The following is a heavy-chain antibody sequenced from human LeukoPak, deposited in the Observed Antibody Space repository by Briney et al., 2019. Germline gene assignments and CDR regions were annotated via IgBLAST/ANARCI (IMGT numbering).Heavy chain of an antibody. CDR2: INPSGGST. D-gene: IGHD1-1*01. Sequence: ASVKVSCKASGYTFTGYYIHWVRQAPGQGLEWMGIINPSGGSTSYAQKFQGRVTMTRDTSTSTVYMELSSLRSEDTAVYYCAREGPDWNDVSMAPGPIDYWGQGTLVTVSS. CDR3: AREGPDWNDVSMAPGPIDY. J-gene: IGHJ4*02. V-gene: IGHV1-46*01. CDR1: GYTFTGYY.